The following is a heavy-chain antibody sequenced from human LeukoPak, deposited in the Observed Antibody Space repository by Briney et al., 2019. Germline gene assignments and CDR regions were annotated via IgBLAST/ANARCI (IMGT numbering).Heavy chain of an antibody. V-gene: IGHV4-59*01. CDR3: ARGGRGWYNDWFDP. CDR2: LYDSGST. CDR1: GGSISNYY. Sequence: SETLSLTCTVSGGSISNYYWSWFRQPPGKGLEWIGYLYDSGSTNYNPSLKSRVTISVDTSKNEISLKMSSVTAADTAVYYCARGGRGWYNDWFDPWGQGTLVTVSS. J-gene: IGHJ5*02. D-gene: IGHD6-19*01.